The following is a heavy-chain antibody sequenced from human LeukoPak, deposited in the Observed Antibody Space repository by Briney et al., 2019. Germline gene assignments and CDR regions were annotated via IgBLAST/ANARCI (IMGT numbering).Heavy chain of an antibody. V-gene: IGHV4-59*01. CDR2: IHYDGTS. Sequence: SETLSLTCTVSGVSISGDYRSWIRQPPGKGLEWIGFIHYDGTSNYNPSLKSRVTISVDTSKNQFSLKLSSVTAADTAVYYCARDSSSSRAFDIWGQGTMVTVSS. CDR1: GVSISGDY. CDR3: ARDSSSSRAFDI. D-gene: IGHD6-6*01. J-gene: IGHJ3*02.